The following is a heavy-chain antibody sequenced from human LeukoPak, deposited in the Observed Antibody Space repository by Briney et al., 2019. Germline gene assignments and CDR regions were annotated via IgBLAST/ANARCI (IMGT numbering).Heavy chain of an antibody. J-gene: IGHJ3*02. CDR1: GFIFTDYA. CDR2: IRYDGSNK. V-gene: IGHV3-30*02. D-gene: IGHD4-17*01. Sequence: SGRSLRLSCAASGFIFTDYAMHWVRQPPGKGLEWVAFIRYDGSNKYYADSVKGRFTISRDNSKNTLYLQMNSLRAEDTAVYYCAKDWSTVTKGGGAFDIWGQGTMVTVSS. CDR3: AKDWSTVTKGGGAFDI.